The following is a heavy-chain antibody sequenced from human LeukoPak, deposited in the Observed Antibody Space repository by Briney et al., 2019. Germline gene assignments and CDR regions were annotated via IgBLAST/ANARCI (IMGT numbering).Heavy chain of an antibody. Sequence: GGSLRLSCAASGFTFSSYSMNWVRQAPGKGLEWVSYISSSSSTIYYADSVKGRFTISRDNAKNSLYLQMNSLRAEDTAVYYCATYGDTARYYFDYWGQGTLVTVSS. D-gene: IGHD4-17*01. J-gene: IGHJ4*02. CDR1: GFTFSSYS. CDR3: ATYGDTARYYFDY. V-gene: IGHV3-48*01. CDR2: ISSSSSTI.